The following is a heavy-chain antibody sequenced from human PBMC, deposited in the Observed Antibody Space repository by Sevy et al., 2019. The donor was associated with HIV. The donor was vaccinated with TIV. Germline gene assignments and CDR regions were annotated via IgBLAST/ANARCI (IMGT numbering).Heavy chain of an antibody. Sequence: GGSLRLSCAASGFSLNNYWMSWVRQAPGKGLEWVANIKQDGSVKYYVDSVKGRFIISKDNAMNLLYLQMNSLRAEDTALYYCVRAVATDGSFWGQGTLVTVSS. CDR1: GFSLNNYW. CDR3: VRAVATDGSF. D-gene: IGHD6-13*01. V-gene: IGHV3-7*03. CDR2: IKQDGSVK. J-gene: IGHJ4*02.